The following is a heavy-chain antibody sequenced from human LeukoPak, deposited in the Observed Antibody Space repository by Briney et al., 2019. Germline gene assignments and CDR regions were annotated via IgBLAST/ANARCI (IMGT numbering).Heavy chain of an antibody. V-gene: IGHV3-23*01. Sequence: GGSLRLSCAASGFTFSSYAMSWVRQAPGKGLEWVSAISGSGGSTYYAGSVKGRFTISRDNSKNTLYLQMNSLRAEDTAVYYCAKGSGYCSGGSCYFHYYYYGMDVWGQGTTVTVSS. J-gene: IGHJ6*02. CDR2: ISGSGGST. D-gene: IGHD2-15*01. CDR1: GFTFSSYA. CDR3: AKGSGYCSGGSCYFHYYYYGMDV.